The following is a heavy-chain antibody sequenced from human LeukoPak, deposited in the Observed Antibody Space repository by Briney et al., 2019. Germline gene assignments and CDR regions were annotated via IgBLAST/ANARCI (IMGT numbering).Heavy chain of an antibody. Sequence: SETLSLTCAVSGYSISSGYSWGWIRQLPGKGLEWIGSFYHSGGTYYNPSLKSRVDISVDTSKNQFSLILTSVTASDTAIYYCARSYYYDTSNFYVFDYWGQGALVTVSS. CDR1: GYSISSGYS. CDR3: ARSYYYDTSNFYVFDY. CDR2: FYHSGGT. J-gene: IGHJ4*02. V-gene: IGHV4-38-2*01. D-gene: IGHD3-22*01.